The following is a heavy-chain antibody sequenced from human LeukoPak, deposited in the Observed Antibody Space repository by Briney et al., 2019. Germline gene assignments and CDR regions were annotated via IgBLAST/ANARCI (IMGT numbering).Heavy chain of an antibody. CDR2: IYYSGST. CDR1: GGSISSYY. Sequence: SETLSLTCTVSGGSISSYYWSWIRQPPGKELEWIGYIYYSGSTYDNPSLKSRVTISIDTSKNQFSLKLSSVTAADTAVYYCARALIFGSSSWWVFEIWAKGQWSPSLQ. D-gene: IGHD3-3*01. J-gene: IGHJ3*02. V-gene: IGHV4-59*01. CDR3: ARALIFGSSSWWVFEI.